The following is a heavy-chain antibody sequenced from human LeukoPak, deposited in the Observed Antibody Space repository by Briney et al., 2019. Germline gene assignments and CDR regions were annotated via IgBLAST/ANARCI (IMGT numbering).Heavy chain of an antibody. Sequence: PSETLSLTCTVSGGSISSGGYYWSWIRQPPGKGLEWIGYIYHSGSTYYNPSLKSRVTISVDRSKNQFSLKLSSVTAADTAVYYCARRKAGYYYGDFWGQGTLVTVSS. V-gene: IGHV4-30-2*01. CDR1: GGSISSGGYY. D-gene: IGHD3-9*01. J-gene: IGHJ4*02. CDR3: ARRKAGYYYGDF. CDR2: IYHSGST.